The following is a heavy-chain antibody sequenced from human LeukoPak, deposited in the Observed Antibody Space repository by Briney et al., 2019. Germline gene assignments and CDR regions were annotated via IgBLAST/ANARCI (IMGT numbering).Heavy chain of an antibody. CDR2: IGTSSTTI. J-gene: IGHJ4*02. CDR1: GFTFSSYT. Sequence: GGSLRLSCAASGFTFSSYTMNWVRQPPGKGLEWVSNIGTSSTTIYYADSVKGRFTISRDNSKNSLYLQMNSLRTEDTALYYCAKDRLRGYDWGYYFDYWGQGTLVTVSS. CDR3: AKDRLRGYDWGYYFDY. D-gene: IGHD5-12*01. V-gene: IGHV3-48*04.